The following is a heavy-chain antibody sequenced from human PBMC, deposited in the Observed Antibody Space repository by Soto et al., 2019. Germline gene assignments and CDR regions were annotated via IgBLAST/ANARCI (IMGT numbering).Heavy chain of an antibody. CDR1: GGSISGYY. V-gene: IGHV4-59*01. CDR2: IFYTGSA. Sequence: QVQLQESGPGMVKPSETLSLSCTVSGGSISGYYWSWIRQPPGKGLEWIGYIFYTGSATYNPSLKRRVTISVDASKNPFSLGRTSVTAADMAVYYCARDWSTSSWSGAIFEYLGQGTQVTVSS. D-gene: IGHD6-13*01. J-gene: IGHJ4*02. CDR3: ARDWSTSSWSGAIFEY.